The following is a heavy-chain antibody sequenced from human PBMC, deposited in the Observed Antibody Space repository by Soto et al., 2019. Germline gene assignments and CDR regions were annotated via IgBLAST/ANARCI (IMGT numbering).Heavy chain of an antibody. V-gene: IGHV4-30-4*01. CDR3: VRDGVAVAGTVYFGMDV. J-gene: IGHJ6*02. CDR2: IYYSGSA. Sequence: QVQLQESGPGLVKPSQTLSLTCTVSGGSISSGDYFWTWIRQPPGKGLEWIGHIYYSGSAYYNPSLKSRVPMPVDTSKNQFSLNLSSVTAADTAVYYCVRDGVAVAGTVYFGMDVWGQGTTVTVSS. D-gene: IGHD6-19*01. CDR1: GGSISSGDYF.